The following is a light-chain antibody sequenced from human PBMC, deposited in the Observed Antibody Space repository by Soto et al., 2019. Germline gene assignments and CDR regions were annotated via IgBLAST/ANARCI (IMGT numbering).Light chain of an antibody. Sequence: QAVVTQPPSESATPGQGVTISCSGSISNIGTYSLNWYQQFPGTAPKLLISGNHQRPSGVPARFSGSKSGSSASLAISGLQSGDEADYYCAAWDDSLSAVVFGGGTKLTVL. J-gene: IGLJ2*01. CDR1: ISNIGTYS. CDR2: GNH. V-gene: IGLV1-44*01. CDR3: AAWDDSLSAVV.